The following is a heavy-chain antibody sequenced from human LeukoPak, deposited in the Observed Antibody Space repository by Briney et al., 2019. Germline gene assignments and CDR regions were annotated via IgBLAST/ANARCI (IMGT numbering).Heavy chain of an antibody. CDR1: GYSISSGHY. V-gene: IGHV4-38-2*02. CDR2: MYHSGST. J-gene: IGHJ6*03. Sequence: SETLSLTCTVSGYSISSGHYWGWIRQPPGKGLEWIGSMYHSGSTYYNPPLKSRVTISVDTSKNQFSLKLSSVTAADTAVYYCARALRGSPFYYYYMDVWGKGTTVTVSS. CDR3: ARALRGSPFYYYYMDV. D-gene: IGHD3-10*01.